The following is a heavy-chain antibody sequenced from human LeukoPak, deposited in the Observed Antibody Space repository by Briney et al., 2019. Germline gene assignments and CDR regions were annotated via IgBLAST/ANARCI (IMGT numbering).Heavy chain of an antibody. D-gene: IGHD2-21*01. CDR2: IYTSGST. CDR3: ARVGCGGDRRDCYYYYYMDV. CDR1: GGSISSYY. Sequence: SETLSLTCTVSGGSISSYYWSWIRQPAGKGLEWIGRIYTSGSTNYNPSLKSRVTMSVDTSKNQFSLKLSSVTAADTAVYYCARVGCGGDRRDCYYYYYMDVWGKGTTVTVSS. J-gene: IGHJ6*03. V-gene: IGHV4-4*07.